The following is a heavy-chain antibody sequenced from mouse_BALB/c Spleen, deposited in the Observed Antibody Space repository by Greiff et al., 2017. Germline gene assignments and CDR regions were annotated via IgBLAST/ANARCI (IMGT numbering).Heavy chain of an antibody. D-gene: IGHD1-1*01. CDR1: GFTFTDYY. V-gene: IGHV7-3*02. Sequence: EVQLVESGGGLVQPGGSLRLSCATSGFTFTDYYMSWVRQPPGKALEWLGFISNKDNGYTTEYSASVKGRFTISRENSQSFLYLQMNTLRAEDSAAYCGARGYYCPFAYWGQGTLVTVSA. CDR3: ARGYYCPFAY. J-gene: IGHJ3*01. CDR2: ISNKDNGYTT.